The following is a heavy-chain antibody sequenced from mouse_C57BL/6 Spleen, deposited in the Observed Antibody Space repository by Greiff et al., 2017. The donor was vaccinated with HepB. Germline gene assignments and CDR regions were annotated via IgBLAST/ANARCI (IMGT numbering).Heavy chain of an antibody. V-gene: IGHV1-20*01. CDR2: INPYNGDT. J-gene: IGHJ2*01. D-gene: IGHD2-4*01. Sequence: EVQLQQSGPELVKPGASMKISCKASGYSFTGYFMNWVMQSHGKSLEWIGRINPYNGDTFYNQKFKGKATLTVEQSSSTAHMELRSLTSEDSAVYYCARSAYDYDYWGQGTTLTVSS. CDR1: GYSFTGYF. CDR3: ARSAYDYDY.